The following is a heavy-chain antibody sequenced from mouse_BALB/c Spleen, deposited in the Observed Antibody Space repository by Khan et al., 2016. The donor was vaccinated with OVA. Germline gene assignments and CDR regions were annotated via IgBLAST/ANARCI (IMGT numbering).Heavy chain of an antibody. CDR1: GFSSTTYG. J-gene: IGHJ3*01. V-gene: IGHV2-2*02. D-gene: IGHD2-4*01. CDR2: IRGGGRT. Sequence: QVQLKQSGPGLVQPSQSLSITCTVSGFSSTTYGVHWVRQSPGKGLEGLGEIRGGGRTDYNAAFISRLRISKANYKSQVFFKMNSLQANDTAIYYCARNYDYDEGLAYWGQGTLVTVSA. CDR3: ARNYDYDEGLAY.